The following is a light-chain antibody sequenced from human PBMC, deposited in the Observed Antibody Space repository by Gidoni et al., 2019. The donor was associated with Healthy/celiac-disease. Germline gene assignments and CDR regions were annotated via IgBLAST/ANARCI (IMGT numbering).Light chain of an antibody. J-gene: IGKJ1*01. Sequence: EIVMTQSPATLSLSPGERATLSCRASQSVSSSYLSWYQQTPGQAPRLLIYGASTGATGIPARFSGSGSGTDFTLTISSLQPEDFAVYYCQQDYKLPWTFGQGTKVEIK. V-gene: IGKV3D-7*01. CDR2: GAS. CDR3: QQDYKLPWT. CDR1: QSVSSSY.